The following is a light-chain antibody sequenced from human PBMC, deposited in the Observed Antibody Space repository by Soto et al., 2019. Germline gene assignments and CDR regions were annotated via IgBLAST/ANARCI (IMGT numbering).Light chain of an antibody. CDR2: GAS. V-gene: IGKV1-39*01. J-gene: IGKJ4*01. CDR3: QQSYSAPLS. Sequence: DIQMTQSPSSLSASVGGRVTITCRASQPINSYLNWYQQKPGNAPRLLIYGASNLQSGVPSRFSGSGFGTQFTLTISSLQPEDFAIYYCQQSYSAPLSSGGGTRVEI. CDR1: QPINSY.